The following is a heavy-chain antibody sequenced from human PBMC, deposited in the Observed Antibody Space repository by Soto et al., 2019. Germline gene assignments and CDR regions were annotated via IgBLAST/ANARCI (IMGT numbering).Heavy chain of an antibody. CDR2: VNPHSGYT. CDR3: ARSDSYGWNDY. J-gene: IGHJ4*02. Sequence: QVQLVQSGAEVKKPGASVTVSCKASGYTFTNYDITWVRQAAGQGLEWVGWVNPHSGYTAYAQKFVSRVTMTRNTPLRTACMELSSLTSGDTVVYYCARSDSYGWNDYWGQGTLVTVS. V-gene: IGHV1-8*01. CDR1: GYTFTNYD. D-gene: IGHD5-18*01.